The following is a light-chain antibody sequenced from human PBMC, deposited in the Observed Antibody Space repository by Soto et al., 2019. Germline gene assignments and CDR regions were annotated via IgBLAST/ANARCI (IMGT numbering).Light chain of an antibody. CDR1: QSVSSSY. Sequence: EIVLTQSPGTLSLSPGERATLSCRASQSVSSSYLAWYQQKPGQAPRLLIYGASSRATGIPDGFSGSGSGTNSTLTISIVEPEDFAVYYCQHYGSSPITFGQGTGLEIK. CDR2: GAS. J-gene: IGKJ5*01. V-gene: IGKV3-20*01. CDR3: QHYGSSPIT.